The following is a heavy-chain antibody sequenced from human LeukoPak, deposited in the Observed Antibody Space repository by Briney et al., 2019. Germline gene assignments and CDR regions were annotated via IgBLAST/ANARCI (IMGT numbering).Heavy chain of an antibody. Sequence: GGSLRLSCAASGFIFSSYAMSWVRQAPGKGLEWLTFIRYDGTNTYYRDSVKGRFTISRDNSKNTLFLQMHGLRPEDTAVYYCAPEATNVAGSWGQGTLVIVSS. V-gene: IGHV3-30*02. CDR1: GFIFSSYA. CDR2: IRYDGTNT. CDR3: APEATNVAGS. D-gene: IGHD1-1*01. J-gene: IGHJ4*02.